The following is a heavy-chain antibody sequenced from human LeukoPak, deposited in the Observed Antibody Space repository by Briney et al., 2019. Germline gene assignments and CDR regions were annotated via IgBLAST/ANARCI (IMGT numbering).Heavy chain of an antibody. V-gene: IGHV3-30*02. D-gene: IGHD6-13*01. J-gene: IGHJ4*02. Sequence: GGSLRLSCAASGFTFSTYGMQWVRQAPDKGLEWVAFIRYDGNNKYTADSVKGRFTIYRDNSKNTLFLQMNSLRTEDTAVYYCARDTFAYSSSCVDYWGQGTLVTVSS. CDR2: IRYDGNNK. CDR1: GFTFSTYG. CDR3: ARDTFAYSSSCVDY.